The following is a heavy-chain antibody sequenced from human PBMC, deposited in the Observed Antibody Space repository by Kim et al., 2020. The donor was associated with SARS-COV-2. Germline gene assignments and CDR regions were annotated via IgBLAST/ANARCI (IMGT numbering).Heavy chain of an antibody. D-gene: IGHD6-13*01. CDR2: MNPNSGNT. J-gene: IGHJ4*02. CDR3: ARGSFRQQLTVSYYFDY. Sequence: LEWMGWMNPNSGNTGYAQKFQGRVTMTRNTSISTAYMELSSLRSEDTAVYYCARGSFRQQLTVSYYFDYWGQGTLVTVSS. V-gene: IGHV1-8*01.